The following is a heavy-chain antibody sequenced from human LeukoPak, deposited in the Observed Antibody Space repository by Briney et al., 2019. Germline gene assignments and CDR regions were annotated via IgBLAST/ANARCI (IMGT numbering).Heavy chain of an antibody. CDR2: ISSSSSYI. V-gene: IGHV3-21*01. CDR3: ARGLFRSGKQSLGIAVAGSLFGY. Sequence: PGGSLRLSCAASGFTFSSYSMNWVRQAPGKGLEWVSSISSSSSYIYYADSVKGRFTISRDNAKNSLYLQMNSLRAEDTAVYYCARGLFRSGKQSLGIAVAGSLFGYWGQGTLVTVSS. CDR1: GFTFSSYS. J-gene: IGHJ4*02. D-gene: IGHD6-19*01.